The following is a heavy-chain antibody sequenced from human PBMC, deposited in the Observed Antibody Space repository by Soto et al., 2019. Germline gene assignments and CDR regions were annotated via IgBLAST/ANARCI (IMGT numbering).Heavy chain of an antibody. J-gene: IGHJ4*02. CDR3: ARSGGLQHIDY. D-gene: IGHD4-4*01. CDR1: GDSITSDSYF. V-gene: IGHV4-39*01. CDR2: IYYSGST. Sequence: PSETLSLTCTVSGDSITSDSYFLAWLRQPPGKGLEWIGSIYYSGSTDYNPSLKSRVTISVDTSKNQFSLKLTSVTAADTAVHYCARSGGLQHIDYWGQGTLVTVSS.